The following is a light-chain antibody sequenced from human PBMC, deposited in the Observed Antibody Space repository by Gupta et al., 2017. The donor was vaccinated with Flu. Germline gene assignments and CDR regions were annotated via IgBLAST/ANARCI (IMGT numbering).Light chain of an antibody. V-gene: IGKV3-20*01. CDR2: GAS. CDR1: QSVSSSY. Sequence: EIVLTHSPGTLSLSPGERATLSCRASQSVSSSYLAWYQQKPGQAPRLLIYGASSRATGIPDRFSGSGSGTDFTLTINRLEPEDFAVYYCQQYGSSPKTFGQGTKVEIK. J-gene: IGKJ1*01. CDR3: QQYGSSPKT.